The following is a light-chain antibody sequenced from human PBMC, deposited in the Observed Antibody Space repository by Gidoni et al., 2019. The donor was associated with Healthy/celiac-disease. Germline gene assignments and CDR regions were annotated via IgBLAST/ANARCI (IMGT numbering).Light chain of an antibody. CDR3: QQYYSTPDT. CDR1: QSVLYSSNNKNY. J-gene: IGKJ2*01. V-gene: IGKV4-1*01. Sequence: IVMTQSPDSLAVSLGERATINCKSSQSVLYSSNNKNYLAWYQQKPGQHPKLLIYWASTRESGVPDRFSGSGSGTDFTLTISSLQAEDVAVYYCQQYYSTPDTFGQXTKLEIK. CDR2: WAS.